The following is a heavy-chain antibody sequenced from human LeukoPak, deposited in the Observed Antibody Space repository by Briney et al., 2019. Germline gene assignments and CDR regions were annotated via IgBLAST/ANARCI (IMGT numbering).Heavy chain of an antibody. V-gene: IGHV3-7*01. J-gene: IGHJ4*02. Sequence: GGSLRLSCAVSGFTFNSYWMSWVRQAPGKGLEWVANIKQDGSEKYYVDSVKGRFTISRDNAKNSLFLQMNSLRAEDTAVYYCVRDYDGSFVDHWGQGTLVTVSS. CDR3: VRDYDGSFVDH. CDR2: IKQDGSEK. D-gene: IGHD1-26*01. CDR1: GFTFNSYW.